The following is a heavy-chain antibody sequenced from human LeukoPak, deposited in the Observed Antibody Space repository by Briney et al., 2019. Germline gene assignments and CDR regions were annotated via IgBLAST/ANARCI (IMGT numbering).Heavy chain of an antibody. V-gene: IGHV4-59*01. Sequence: SETLSLTCTVSGGSISSYYWSWIRQPPGKGLEWIGYIYYSGSTNYNPSLKSRVTISVDTSKNQFSLKLSSVTAEDTAVYYCARWNDPIYPFDYWGQGTLVTVSS. D-gene: IGHD1-1*01. CDR2: IYYSGST. CDR1: GGSISSYY. J-gene: IGHJ4*02. CDR3: ARWNDPIYPFDY.